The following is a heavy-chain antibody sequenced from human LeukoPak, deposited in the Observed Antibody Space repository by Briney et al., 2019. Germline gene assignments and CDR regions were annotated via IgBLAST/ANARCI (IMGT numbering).Heavy chain of an antibody. J-gene: IGHJ5*02. CDR1: AGSISSSSW. D-gene: IGHD3-22*01. CDR2: IYLYGTT. CDR3: ARRFSYYYDSSGYLNWFDP. V-gene: IGHV4-4*02. Sequence: SETLSLTCSVSAGSISSSSWWSWVRPSPVKGLEWIGEIYLYGTTNYNPSLKSRVTISVDTSKNQFSLKLSSVTAADTAVYYCARRFSYYYDSSGYLNWFDPWGQGTLVTVSS.